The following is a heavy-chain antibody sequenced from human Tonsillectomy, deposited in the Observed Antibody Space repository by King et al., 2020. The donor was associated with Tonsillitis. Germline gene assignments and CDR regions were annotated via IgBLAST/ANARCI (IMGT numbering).Heavy chain of an antibody. CDR2: TYYRSTWYN. J-gene: IGHJ4*02. Sequence: VQLQQSGPGLVKPSQTLSLTCAISGDSVSSYSAAWNWIRQSPSRGLEWLGRTYYRSTWYNDYALSVRSRITINPDTSKNQFSLQLNSVTPEETAVYFCARDRRYGGNSFDYGGQGTLVTVSS. D-gene: IGHD4-23*01. CDR1: GDSVSSYSAA. CDR3: ARDRRYGGNSFDY. V-gene: IGHV6-1*01.